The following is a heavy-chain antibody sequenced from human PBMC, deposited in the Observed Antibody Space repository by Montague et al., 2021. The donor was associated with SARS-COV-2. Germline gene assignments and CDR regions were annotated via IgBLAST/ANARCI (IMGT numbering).Heavy chain of an antibody. Sequence: TLSLTCTVSGGSISRGYYYWSRIRLPAGKGLEWIGRIYRSGSPNYXPSLESRVVLSVDTSRNQFSMKMTSVTAADTAMYYCVRGVDTGVVTVTGGFDSWGQGTLVIVSS. J-gene: IGHJ4*02. CDR1: GGSISRGYYY. D-gene: IGHD5-18*01. V-gene: IGHV4-61*02. CDR2: IYRSGSP. CDR3: VRGVDTGVVTVTGGFDS.